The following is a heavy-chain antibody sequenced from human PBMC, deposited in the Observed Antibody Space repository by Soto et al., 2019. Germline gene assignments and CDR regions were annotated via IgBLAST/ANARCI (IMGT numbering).Heavy chain of an antibody. J-gene: IGHJ6*02. V-gene: IGHV3-23*01. CDR1: GFTFSSYA. CDR3: AKDLHYSTMDV. Sequence: GGSLRLSCAASGFTFSSYAMHWVRQAPGKGLEWVSSTSGSGGSINYADSVRGRFTISRDNSKNALYLQMTSLRPEDTAVYYCAKDLHYSTMDVWGQGTTVTVSS. CDR2: TSGSGGSI.